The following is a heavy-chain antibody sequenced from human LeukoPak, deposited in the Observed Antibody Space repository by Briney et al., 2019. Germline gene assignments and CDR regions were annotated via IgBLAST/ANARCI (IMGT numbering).Heavy chain of an antibody. Sequence: PSETLSLTCSVSGYSISSGYYWGWIRQPPGKGLEWIGSIYHSGSTYYNPSLKSRVTISVDTSKNQFSLKLSSVTAADTAVYYCARVHSGWYHYWGQGTLVTVSS. J-gene: IGHJ4*02. V-gene: IGHV4-38-2*02. D-gene: IGHD6-19*01. CDR1: GYSISSGYY. CDR3: ARVHSGWYHY. CDR2: IYHSGST.